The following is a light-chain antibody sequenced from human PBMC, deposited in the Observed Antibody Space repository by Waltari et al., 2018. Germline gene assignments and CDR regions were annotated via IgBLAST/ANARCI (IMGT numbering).Light chain of an antibody. J-gene: IGLJ1*01. CDR2: DVT. CDR3: SAYTRSGTYV. V-gene: IGLV2-14*03. CDR1: SSDVGGYKS. Sequence: QSALTQAASVSGSPGQSIPISCTGTSSDVGGYKSVSWSQQHPGKAPKVLIYDVTKRPSGVSNRFSGSKSGNTASLTISGLQAEDEADYYCSAYTRSGTYVFGTGTKVTVL.